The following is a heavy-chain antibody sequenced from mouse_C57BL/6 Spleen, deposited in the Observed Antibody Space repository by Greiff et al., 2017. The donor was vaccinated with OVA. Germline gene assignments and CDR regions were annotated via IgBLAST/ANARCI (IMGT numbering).Heavy chain of an antibody. J-gene: IGHJ2*01. D-gene: IGHD1-1*01. CDR2: IHPNSGST. V-gene: IGHV1-64*01. Sequence: QVQLQQSGAELVKPGASVKLSCKASGYTFTSYWMHWVKQRPGQGLEWIGMIHPNSGSTNYNEKFKSKATLTVDKSSSTAYMQLSSLTSEDSAVYYCARKGGYYGLYWGQGTTLTVSS. CDR1: GYTFTSYW. CDR3: ARKGGYYGLY.